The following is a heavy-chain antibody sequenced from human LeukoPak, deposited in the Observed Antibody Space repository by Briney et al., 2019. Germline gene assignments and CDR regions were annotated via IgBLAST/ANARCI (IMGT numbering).Heavy chain of an antibody. V-gene: IGHV1-2*02. CDR1: GYTFTGYY. J-gene: IGHJ6*02. Sequence: ASVKVSCKASGYTFTGYYMHWVRQAPGQGLGWMGWINPNSGGTNYAQKFQGRVTMTRDTSISTAYMELSRLRSDDTAVYYCARGGYGSGSYSGRDYYYGMDVWGLGTTVTVSS. CDR2: INPNSGGT. D-gene: IGHD3-10*01. CDR3: ARGGYGSGSYSGRDYYYGMDV.